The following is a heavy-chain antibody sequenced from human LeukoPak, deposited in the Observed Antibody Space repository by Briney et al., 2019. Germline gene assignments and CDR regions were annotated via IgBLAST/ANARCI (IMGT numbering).Heavy chain of an antibody. CDR3: ARDWGDIVVVVAEIAFDI. CDR2: ISSSSYI. V-gene: IGHV3-21*01. J-gene: IGHJ3*02. CDR1: GFTFSSYS. D-gene: IGHD2-15*01. Sequence: GGSLRLSCAASGFTFSSYSMNWVRQAPGKGLEWVSSISSSSYIYYADSVKGRFTISRDNAKNSLYLQMNSLRAEDTAVYYCARDWGDIVVVVAEIAFDIWGQGTMVTVSS.